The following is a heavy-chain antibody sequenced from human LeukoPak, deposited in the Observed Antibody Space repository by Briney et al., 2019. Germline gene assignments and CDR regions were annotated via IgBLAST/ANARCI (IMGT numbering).Heavy chain of an antibody. J-gene: IGHJ4*02. V-gene: IGHV3-7*01. CDR1: GFSVSGYS. D-gene: IGHD6-13*01. Sequence: PGGSLRLSCAVSGFSVSGYSMTWVRQAPGKGLEWVANIKQDGSEKNYVDSVKGRFTISRDNAENSLFLQMNSLRVEDTAVYYCAREWQGGIAAAGTRIEGDYWGQGTLVAVSS. CDR2: IKQDGSEK. CDR3: AREWQGGIAAAGTRIEGDY.